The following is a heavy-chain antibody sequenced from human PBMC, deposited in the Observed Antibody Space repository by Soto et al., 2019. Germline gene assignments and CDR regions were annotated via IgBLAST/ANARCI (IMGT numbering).Heavy chain of an antibody. Sequence: QVQLVQSGAEVKKPGSSVKVSCKASGGTFSSYAISWVRQAPGQGLEWMGGIIPIFGTANYAQKFRGRVTITADESTSTAYMELSSLRSEDTAVYYCARADCGGDCYLQTSHYYYGMDVWGQGTTVTVSS. V-gene: IGHV1-69*01. CDR3: ARADCGGDCYLQTSHYYYGMDV. J-gene: IGHJ6*02. D-gene: IGHD2-21*02. CDR1: GGTFSSYA. CDR2: IIPIFGTA.